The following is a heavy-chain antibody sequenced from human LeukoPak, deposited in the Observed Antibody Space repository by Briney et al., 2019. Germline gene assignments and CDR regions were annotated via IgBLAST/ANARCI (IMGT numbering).Heavy chain of an antibody. J-gene: IGHJ6*01. CDR1: GRSLSGYY. Sequence: PSETLSLTCAVYGRSLSGYYWSWIRQPPGKGREWSGEINQSGSTNHHPSLKSRVTISLDTSKNQLSLKLSSCTSADTPVYYCARGSSYYDLLPGYYYYYYYGMDVWGQGHTVPVSS. V-gene: IGHV4-34*01. D-gene: IGHD3-9*01. CDR3: ARGSSYYDLLPGYYYYYYYGMDV. CDR2: INQSGST.